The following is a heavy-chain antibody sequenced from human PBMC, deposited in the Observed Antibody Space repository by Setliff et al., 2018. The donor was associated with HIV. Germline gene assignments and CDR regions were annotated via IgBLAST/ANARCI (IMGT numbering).Heavy chain of an antibody. Sequence: SETLSLTCTVSGGSISSYYWSWIRQPPGKGLEWIGYIYYSGTTNYNPSLKSRVTISLDTSKNQFSLNLTSVTAADTAVYYCAGARFTDGWSLYYFDSWGLGVLVTVSS. CDR3: AGARFTDGWSLYYFDS. CDR2: IYYSGTT. CDR1: GGSISSYY. J-gene: IGHJ4*02. D-gene: IGHD6-19*01. V-gene: IGHV4-59*12.